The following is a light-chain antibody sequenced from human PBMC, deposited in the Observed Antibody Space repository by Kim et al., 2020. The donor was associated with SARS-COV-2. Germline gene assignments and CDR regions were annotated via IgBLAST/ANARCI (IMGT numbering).Light chain of an antibody. CDR1: NN. Sequence: NNLAWYQQKPGQAPRLVIHGASTRASGVPARFSGSGSGTEFTLTISSLQPEDCAVYYCQQYNKWPPLTFGGGTKVDIK. CDR2: GAS. CDR3: QQYNKWPPLT. V-gene: IGKV3-15*01. J-gene: IGKJ4*01.